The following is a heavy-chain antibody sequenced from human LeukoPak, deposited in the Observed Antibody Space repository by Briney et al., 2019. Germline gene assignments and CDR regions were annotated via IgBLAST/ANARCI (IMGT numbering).Heavy chain of an antibody. CDR2: ISSSGSTI. D-gene: IGHD4-17*01. Sequence: PGGSLRLSCAASGFTFSDYYMSWIRQAPGKGLEWVSYISSSGSTIYYADSVKGRFTISRDNAKNSLYLQMNSLRAEDTAVYYCARVDNYGDYKAPSYYYYMDVWGKGTTVTVSS. J-gene: IGHJ6*03. CDR1: GFTFSDYY. CDR3: ARVDNYGDYKAPSYYYYMDV. V-gene: IGHV3-11*04.